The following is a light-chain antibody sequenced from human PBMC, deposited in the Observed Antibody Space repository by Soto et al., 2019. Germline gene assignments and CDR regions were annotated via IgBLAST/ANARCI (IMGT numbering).Light chain of an antibody. Sequence: LTQPPSASGSPGQSVTISCTGTSGDVGGYDYVSLYQQHPGKAPKLMIYEVTKRPLGVPDRFSGSKSGNTASLTVSGLQAEDEADYYCSSYAGSDNPYVFGTGTKVTVL. V-gene: IGLV2-8*01. J-gene: IGLJ1*01. CDR3: SSYAGSDNPYV. CDR2: EVT. CDR1: SGDVGGYDY.